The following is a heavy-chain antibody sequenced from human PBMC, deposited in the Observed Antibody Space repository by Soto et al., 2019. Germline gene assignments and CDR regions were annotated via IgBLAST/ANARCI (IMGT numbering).Heavy chain of an antibody. D-gene: IGHD3-3*01. CDR3: TRHEARFYESLFPLGMDI. Sequence: GGSLRLSCAASGFTFSGSAMHWVRQASGKGLEWVGRIRSKANSYATAYAASVKGRLTISRDDSKNTAYRQMNSLKTEDTAVYYCTRHEARFYESLFPLGMDIWGQGTTVTVSS. CDR2: IRSKANSYAT. CDR1: GFTFSGSA. J-gene: IGHJ6*02. V-gene: IGHV3-73*01.